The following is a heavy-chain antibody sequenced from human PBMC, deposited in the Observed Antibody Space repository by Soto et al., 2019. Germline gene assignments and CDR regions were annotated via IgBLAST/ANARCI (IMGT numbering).Heavy chain of an antibody. J-gene: IGHJ4*02. CDR3: ARPTLERLFDY. D-gene: IGHD1-1*01. CDR1: GYTFTGYY. CDR2: INPNSGDT. V-gene: IGHV1-2*02. Sequence: QVQLVQSGAEVKKPGASVKVSCNASGYTFTGYYMHWVRQAPGQGLEWMGWINPNSGDTQYAQKFQGRVTMTRDTSISTAYMELSRLTSDDTAVFYCARPTLERLFDYWGQGTLVTVSS.